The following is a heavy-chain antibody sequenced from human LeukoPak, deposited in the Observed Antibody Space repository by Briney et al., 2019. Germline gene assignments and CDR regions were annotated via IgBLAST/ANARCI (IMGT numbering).Heavy chain of an antibody. CDR2: SDPEDGER. J-gene: IGHJ4*02. CDR1: GKTLSDLS. Sequence: PGASVKVSCKVSGKTLSDLSIHWLRQPPGKGLEWPGGSDPEDGERIYAQMFQGRVTMTEDTSIDTAYMELSSLRSEDTAVYYCVTGFTTMAVDYFDYWGQGTLVTVSP. CDR3: VTGFTTMAVDYFDY. D-gene: IGHD5-18*01. V-gene: IGHV1-24*01.